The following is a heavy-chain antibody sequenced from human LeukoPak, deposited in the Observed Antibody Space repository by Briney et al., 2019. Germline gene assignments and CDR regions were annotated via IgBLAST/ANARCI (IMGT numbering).Heavy chain of an antibody. CDR2: IYTSGST. D-gene: IGHD3-16*01. Sequence: PSQTLSLTCTVSGGSISSGSYYWSWIRQPAGKGLEWIGRIYTSGSTNYSPSLKSRVTISVDTSKNQFSLKLSSVTAADTAVYYCARGNYDYAWGSSVWGQGTLVTVSS. J-gene: IGHJ4*02. V-gene: IGHV4-61*02. CDR1: GGSISSGSYY. CDR3: ARGNYDYAWGSSV.